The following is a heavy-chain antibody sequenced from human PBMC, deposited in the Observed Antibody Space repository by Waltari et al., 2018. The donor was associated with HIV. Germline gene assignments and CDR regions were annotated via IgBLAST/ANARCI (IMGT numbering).Heavy chain of an antibody. J-gene: IGHJ4*02. CDR2: ISSRGGGT. CDR1: GFTFSTYA. D-gene: IGHD3-9*01. CDR3: AKDGGRYGILTGYFDY. Sequence: EVQLVESGGGLVQPGGSLRIACAASGFTFSTYAMSWVRQAPGKGVEWVSAISSRGGGTFYADSVKGRFTISRDNYKNTLYLQMNSLRVEDTAVYYCAKDGGRYGILTGYFDYWGQGTLVPVSS. V-gene: IGHV3-23*04.